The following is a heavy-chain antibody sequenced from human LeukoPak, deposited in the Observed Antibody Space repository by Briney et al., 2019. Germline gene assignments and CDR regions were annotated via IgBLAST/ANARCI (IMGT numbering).Heavy chain of an antibody. D-gene: IGHD3-9*01. CDR3: ARGPYDILSLVYFQH. CDR1: GGSFSGYY. CDR2: INHSGST. Sequence: PSETLSLTCAVYGGSFSGYYWSWIRQPPGKGLEWIGEINHSGSTNYNPSLKSRVTISVDTSKNQFSLKLSSVTAADTAVYYCARGPYDILSLVYFQHLGQGTLVTVSS. V-gene: IGHV4-34*01. J-gene: IGHJ1*01.